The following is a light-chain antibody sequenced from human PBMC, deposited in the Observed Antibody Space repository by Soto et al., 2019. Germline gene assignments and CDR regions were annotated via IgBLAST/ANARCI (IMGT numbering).Light chain of an antibody. CDR3: QQFNNWPPLT. V-gene: IGKV3-15*01. Sequence: EVVMTQSPATLSVSPGERVTLSCRASQFVSTNLAWYQQKPGQAPRLLIYSASTRATGIPARFSGSGSGTEFTLTIRSLQSEDFGVYYCQQFNNWPPLTFGGGTKVEIK. CDR1: QFVSTN. CDR2: SAS. J-gene: IGKJ4*01.